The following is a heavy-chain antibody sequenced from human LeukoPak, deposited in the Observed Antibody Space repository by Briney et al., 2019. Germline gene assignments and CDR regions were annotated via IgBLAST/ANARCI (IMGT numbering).Heavy chain of an antibody. CDR2: ISPNGGGK. CDR3: TVWFGELTH. J-gene: IGHJ4*02. Sequence: GASVKVSCKASGYTFTDYNIHWVRQAPGQGLEWMGWISPNGGGKNYAEKFQGRVTMARDTSITTAYMELSRLRSDDTAMYYCTVWFGELTHWGQGTLVTVSS. D-gene: IGHD3-10*01. CDR1: GYTFTDYN. V-gene: IGHV1-2*02.